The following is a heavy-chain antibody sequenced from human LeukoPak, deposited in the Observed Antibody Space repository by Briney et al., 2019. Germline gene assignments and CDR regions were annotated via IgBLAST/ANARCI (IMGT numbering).Heavy chain of an antibody. CDR1: GGSFSGYY. CDR3: ARGAYRITISWAFSDY. Sequence: KPSETLSLTCAVYGGSFSGYYWSWIRQPPGKGLEWIGEINHSGSTNYNPSLKSRVTISVDTSKNQFSLKLSSVTAADTAVYYCARGAYRITISWAFSDYWGQGTLVTVSS. CDR2: INHSGST. V-gene: IGHV4-34*01. D-gene: IGHD3-3*01. J-gene: IGHJ4*02.